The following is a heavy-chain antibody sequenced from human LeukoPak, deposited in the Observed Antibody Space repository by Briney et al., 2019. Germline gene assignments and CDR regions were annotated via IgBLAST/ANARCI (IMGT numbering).Heavy chain of an antibody. CDR2: MREDGGQE. V-gene: IGHV3-7*05. CDR3: VRALSSSSPY. CDR1: GLTFRNYG. J-gene: IGHJ4*02. Sequence: GGSLRLSCVGFGLTFRNYGMNWVRQAPGTGLEWVAGMREDGGQEYYVDSVRGRFTISTDSAKNSLYLQMNSLRVEDTAVYYCVRALSSSSPYWGQGTLVTVSS. D-gene: IGHD6-6*01.